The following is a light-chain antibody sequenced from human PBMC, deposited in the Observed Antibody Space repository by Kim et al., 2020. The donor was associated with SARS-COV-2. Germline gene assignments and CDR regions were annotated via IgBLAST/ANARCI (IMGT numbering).Light chain of an antibody. CDR2: KVS. CDR3: MQGTHWPYT. V-gene: IGKV2-30*02. CDR1: QSVVHSSGNTY. Sequence: DVVLTQSPLSLPVTLGQPASISCRSSQSVVHSSGNTYLNWFQQRPGQSPRRLIYKVSNRDSGVPDRFSGSGSGPDFTLKISRVEAEDVAVYYCMQGTHWPYTFGQGTKLAI. J-gene: IGKJ2*01.